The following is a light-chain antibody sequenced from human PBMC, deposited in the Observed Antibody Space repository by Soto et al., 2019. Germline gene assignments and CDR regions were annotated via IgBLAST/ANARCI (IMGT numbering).Light chain of an antibody. V-gene: IGKV3-15*01. CDR3: QQYNNWPRT. CDR2: GAS. CDR1: QSIGSN. J-gene: IGKJ2*01. Sequence: EIVMTQSPATLSVSPGERATLSCRASQSIGSNLAGYQQKPGQGPRLLIYGASTRATGIPAWFSGSGSGTEFTLTISSLQSEDFAVYYCQQYNNWPRTFGQGTKLDIK.